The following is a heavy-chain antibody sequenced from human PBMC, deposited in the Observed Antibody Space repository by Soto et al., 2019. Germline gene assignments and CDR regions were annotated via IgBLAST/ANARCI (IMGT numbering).Heavy chain of an antibody. CDR1: GFTVSSNY. CDR2: IYSGGST. D-gene: IGHD3-16*02. V-gene: IGHV3-66*04. Sequence: GGSLGLSCAASGFTVSSNYMSWVRQAPGKGLEWVSVIYSGGSTYYADSVKGRFTISRDNSKNTLYLQMNSLRAEDTAVYYCAKQSIYHMDVWGKGTAVTVSS. J-gene: IGHJ6*03. CDR3: AKQSIYHMDV.